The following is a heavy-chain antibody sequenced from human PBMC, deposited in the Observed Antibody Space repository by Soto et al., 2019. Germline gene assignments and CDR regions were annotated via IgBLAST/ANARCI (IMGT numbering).Heavy chain of an antibody. J-gene: IGHJ4*02. D-gene: IGHD4-17*01. CDR3: ARTLYGDNVDY. CDR1: GYTFTSYD. CDR2: MNPNSGNT. V-gene: IGHV1-8*01. Sequence: QVQLVQSGAEVKKPGASVKVSCKASGYTFTSYDINRVRQATGQGLEWMGWMNPNSGNTGYAQKFRGRVSMTRNTSISTAYMDLSSLRSEDPAVYYCARTLYGDNVDYGGQGNLVTVSS.